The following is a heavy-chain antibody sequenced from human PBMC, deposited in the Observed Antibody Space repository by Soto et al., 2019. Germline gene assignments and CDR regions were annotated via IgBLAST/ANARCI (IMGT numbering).Heavy chain of an antibody. CDR3: ARVRHWWDLDY. CDR1: GGSISSGGYY. J-gene: IGHJ4*02. Sequence: SETLSLTCSVSGGSISSGGYYWSWIRQHPGKGLEWIGYIYYSGSTYYNPPLKSRVTISVDTSKNQFSPKLSSVTAADTAVYYCARVRHWWDLDYWGQGTLVTVSS. V-gene: IGHV4-31*03. D-gene: IGHD1-26*01. CDR2: IYYSGST.